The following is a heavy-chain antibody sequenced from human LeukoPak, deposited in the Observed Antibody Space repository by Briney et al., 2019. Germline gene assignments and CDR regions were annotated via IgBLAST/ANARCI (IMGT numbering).Heavy chain of an antibody. Sequence: ASVKVSRKASGYTFTGYYMHWVRQAPGQGLEWMGWINPNSGGTNYAQKFQGRVTMTRDTSISTAYMELSRLRSDDTAVYYCARRKIAVAVFDYWGQGTLVTVSS. CDR1: GYTFTGYY. CDR3: ARRKIAVAVFDY. D-gene: IGHD6-19*01. J-gene: IGHJ4*02. V-gene: IGHV1-2*02. CDR2: INPNSGGT.